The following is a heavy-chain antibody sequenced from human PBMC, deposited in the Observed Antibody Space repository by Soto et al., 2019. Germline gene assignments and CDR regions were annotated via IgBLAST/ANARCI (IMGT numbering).Heavy chain of an antibody. CDR3: ATVDYRNF. D-gene: IGHD3-9*01. V-gene: IGHV3-23*01. CDR1: GFSFGTYV. J-gene: IGHJ4*02. Sequence: GGSLRLSCAASGFSFGTYVMSWVRQAPGKGLEWVSSISDRGGPTYYADSVKGRFAVSRDDSENTLFLQMNSLRVEDTAVYYCATVDYRNFWGQGTLVTVSS. CDR2: ISDRGGPT.